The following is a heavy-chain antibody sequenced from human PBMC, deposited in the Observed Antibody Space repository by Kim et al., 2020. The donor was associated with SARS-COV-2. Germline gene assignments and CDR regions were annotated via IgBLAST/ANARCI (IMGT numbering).Heavy chain of an antibody. J-gene: IGHJ4*02. CDR2: LYYSGST. V-gene: IGHV4-39*01. CDR3: ARQFWSAYYYFDY. D-gene: IGHD3-3*01. Sequence: SETLSLTCTVSGGSISSSSYYWGWIRQPPGKGLEWIGSLYYSGSTYYNPSIKSRVTISLDTSKNQFSLKLSSVTAADTAVYYCARQFWSAYYYFDYWGQGTLVTVSS. CDR1: GGSISSSSYY.